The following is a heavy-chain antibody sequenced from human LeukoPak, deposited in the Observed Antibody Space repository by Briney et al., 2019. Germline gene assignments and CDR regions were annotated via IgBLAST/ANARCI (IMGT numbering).Heavy chain of an antibody. CDR1: GGTFSSYA. V-gene: IGHV1-69*04. CDR3: ARASSGWYTGEVELFDY. J-gene: IGHJ4*02. Sequence: APVKVSCKASGGTFSSYAISWVRQAPGQGLEWMGRITPILGIANYAQKFQGRVTITADKSTSTAYMELSSLRSEDTAVYYCARASSGWYTGEVELFDYWGQGTLVTVSS. D-gene: IGHD6-19*01. CDR2: ITPILGIA.